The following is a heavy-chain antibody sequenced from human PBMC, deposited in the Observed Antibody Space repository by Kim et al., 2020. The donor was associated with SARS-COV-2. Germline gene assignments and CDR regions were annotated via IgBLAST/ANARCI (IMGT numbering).Heavy chain of an antibody. CDR3: ARDDFSIIYFDL. J-gene: IGHJ2*01. D-gene: IGHD3-10*01. Sequence: NYNPSLKSRVTISVDTSKNQFSLKLSSVTAADTAVYYCARDDFSIIYFDLWGRGTLVTVSS. V-gene: IGHV4-4*02.